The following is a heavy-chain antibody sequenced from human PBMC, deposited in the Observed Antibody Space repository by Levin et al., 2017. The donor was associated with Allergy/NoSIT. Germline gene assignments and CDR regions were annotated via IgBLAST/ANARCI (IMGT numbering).Heavy chain of an antibody. CDR1: NGSISRYNYY. J-gene: IGHJ4*02. CDR2: IYYRGNT. D-gene: IGHD6-19*01. CDR3: ASLISFAYSSGYDN. V-gene: IGHV4-39*01. Sequence: SETLSLTCTVSNGSISRYNYYWGWIRQPPGKGLEWVANIYYRGNTYYNPSLESRVTISVDTSKNQFSLRLKSVTAADTAVYYCASLISFAYSSGYDNWGQGMLVTVSS.